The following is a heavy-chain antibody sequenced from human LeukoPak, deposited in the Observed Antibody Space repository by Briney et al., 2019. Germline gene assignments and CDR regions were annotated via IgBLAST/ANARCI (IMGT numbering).Heavy chain of an antibody. J-gene: IGHJ3*01. V-gene: IGHV1-2*02. Sequence: ASVKVSCKASGYTLTDYYIHWVRQAPGQGLEWMGWMNPNVGNTKSAQKFQGRVTMTRDTPINTAYLELSNLRSDDTAIYYCARKLYYYESTDYSDAFDVWSQGTMVTVSS. CDR3: ARKLYYYESTDYSDAFDV. CDR1: GYTLTDYY. D-gene: IGHD2/OR15-2a*01. CDR2: MNPNVGNT.